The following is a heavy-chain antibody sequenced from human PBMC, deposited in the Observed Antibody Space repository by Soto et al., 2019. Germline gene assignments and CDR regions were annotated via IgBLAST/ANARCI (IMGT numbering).Heavy chain of an antibody. J-gene: IGHJ6*02. CDR1: GGSFSGYY. V-gene: IGHV4-34*01. D-gene: IGHD3-9*01. CDR3: ARGLNILTGSTSYYYGMDV. CDR2: INHSGST. Sequence: PSEILSLTCAVYGGSFSGYYWSWIRQPPGKGLEWIGEINHSGSTNYNPSLKSRVTISVDTSKNQFSLKLSSVTAADTAVYYCARGLNILTGSTSYYYGMDVWGQGTTVTVSS.